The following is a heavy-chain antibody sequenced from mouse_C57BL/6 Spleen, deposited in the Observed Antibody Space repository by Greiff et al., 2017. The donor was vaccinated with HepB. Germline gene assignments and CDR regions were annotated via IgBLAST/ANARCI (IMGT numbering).Heavy chain of an antibody. J-gene: IGHJ4*01. CDR1: GFTFSDYG. CDR2: ISSGSSTI. Sequence: DVMLVESGGGLVKPGGSPKLSYAASGFTFSDYGMHWVRQAPEKGLEWVAYISSGSSTIYYADTVKGRCTISRDNAKNTLFLQMTSLRSEDTAMYYCANSLRSGPLMDYCGQGTSVIVSS. D-gene: IGHD3-2*02. CDR3: ANSLRSGPLMDY. V-gene: IGHV5-17*01.